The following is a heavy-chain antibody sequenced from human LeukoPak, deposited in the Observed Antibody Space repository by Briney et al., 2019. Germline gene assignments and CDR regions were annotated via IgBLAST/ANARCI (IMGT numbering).Heavy chain of an antibody. CDR2: INSDGSST. D-gene: IGHD6-19*01. J-gene: IGHJ5*02. Sequence: PGGSLRLSCAASGFTFSSYAMHWVRQVPGKGLVWVSRINSDGSSTNNADSVKGRFTISRDNAKNTLYLQMNSLRAEDTAVYYCARVRPTHSSGCLDAWGQGTLVTVSS. CDR1: GFTFSSYA. CDR3: ARVRPTHSSGCLDA. V-gene: IGHV3-74*01.